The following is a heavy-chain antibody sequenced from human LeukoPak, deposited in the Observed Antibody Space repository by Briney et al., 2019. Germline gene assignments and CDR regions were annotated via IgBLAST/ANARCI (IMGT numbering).Heavy chain of an antibody. V-gene: IGHV5-51*01. CDR3: ARFRSGYSDY. J-gene: IGHJ4*02. Sequence: GESLKISCKVSVTSVASYWIGWVRQMPGKGLEWMGIIDPSDSDTRYSPSFQGQITISADKSISTACLQWSSLKASDTAIYYCARFRSGYSDYWGQGTLVTVSS. CDR2: IDPSDSDT. D-gene: IGHD3-3*01. CDR1: VTSVASYW.